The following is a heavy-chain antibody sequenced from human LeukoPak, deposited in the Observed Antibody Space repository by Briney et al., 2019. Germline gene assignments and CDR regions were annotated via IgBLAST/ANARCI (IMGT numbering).Heavy chain of an antibody. V-gene: IGHV1-2*02. CDR3: ARARRDIVVVPAAVSYYYYYYMDV. D-gene: IGHD2-2*01. CDR1: GYTFTGYY. J-gene: IGHJ6*03. CDR2: INPNSGGT. Sequence: GASVKVSCKASGYTFTGYYMHWVRQAPGQGLEWMGWINPNSGGTNYAQKFQGRVTMTRDTSISTAYLELSRLRSDDTAVYYCARARRDIVVVPAAVSYYYYYYMDVWGKGTTVTISS.